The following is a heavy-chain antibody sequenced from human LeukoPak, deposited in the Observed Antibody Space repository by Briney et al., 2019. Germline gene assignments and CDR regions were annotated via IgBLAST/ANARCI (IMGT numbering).Heavy chain of an antibody. Sequence: GRSLRLSCSTSGFTFGDYAMSWVRQAPGKGLEWVGFIQAKAYGGATKYAASVNGRFSISRDDYQSIANLQMNDLKTEDTAVYYCTRAPHPRCSSSGCYLDYWAREPWSRSPQ. J-gene: IGHJ4*02. V-gene: IGHV3-49*04. D-gene: IGHD2-2*01. CDR2: IQAKAYGGAT. CDR1: GFTFGDYA. CDR3: TRAPHPRCSSSGCYLDY.